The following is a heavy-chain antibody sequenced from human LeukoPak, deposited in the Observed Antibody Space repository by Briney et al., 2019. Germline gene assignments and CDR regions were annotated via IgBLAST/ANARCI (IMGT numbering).Heavy chain of an antibody. Sequence: PSETLSLTCTVSGGSISSYYWSWIRQPPGKGLEWIGYIYYSGSTNYNPSLKSRVTISVDTSENQFSLKLSSVTAADTAVYYCARDRLLWFGELLVFAGMDVWGQGTTVTVSS. CDR1: GGSISSYY. CDR2: IYYSGST. CDR3: ARDRLLWFGELLVFAGMDV. J-gene: IGHJ6*02. D-gene: IGHD3-10*01. V-gene: IGHV4-59*01.